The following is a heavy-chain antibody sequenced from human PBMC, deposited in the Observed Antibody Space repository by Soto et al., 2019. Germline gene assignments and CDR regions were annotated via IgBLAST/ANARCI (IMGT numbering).Heavy chain of an antibody. V-gene: IGHV4-30-2*01. CDR2: IYHSGST. CDR3: ARLYYYDSSGDGFDP. J-gene: IGHJ5*02. CDR1: GGSISSGGYS. Sequence: SETLSLTCAVSGGSISSGGYSWSWIRQPPGKGLGWIGYIYHSGSTYYNPSLKSRVTISVDRSKNQFSLKLSSVTAADTAVYYCARLYYYDSSGDGFDPWGQGTLVTVSS. D-gene: IGHD3-22*01.